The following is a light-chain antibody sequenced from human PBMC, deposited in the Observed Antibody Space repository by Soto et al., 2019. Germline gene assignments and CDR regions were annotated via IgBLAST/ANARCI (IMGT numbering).Light chain of an antibody. CDR3: SSYTSSSTPYV. Sequence: QSVLTQPASVSGSPGQSITISCTGASSDVGGYNYVSWYQQHPGKAPKLMIYDVSTRPSGVSNRFSGSKSGNTASLTISGLQAEDEADYYCSSYTSSSTPYVSGSGTKVTV. J-gene: IGLJ1*01. CDR1: SSDVGGYNY. V-gene: IGLV2-14*01. CDR2: DVS.